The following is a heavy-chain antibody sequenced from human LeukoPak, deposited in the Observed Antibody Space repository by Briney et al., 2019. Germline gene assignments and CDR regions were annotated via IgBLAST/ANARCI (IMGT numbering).Heavy chain of an antibody. J-gene: IGHJ4*02. CDR2: IYYSGST. V-gene: IGHV4-39*07. CDR1: GGSISSSSYY. Sequence: SETLSLTCTVSGGSISSSSYYWGWIRQPPGKGLEWIGSIYYSGSTYYNPSLKSRVTISVDTSKNQFSLNLSSVTAADTAGYYCARGGLGDRVDYGAQGPLVTVPS. D-gene: IGHD3-10*01. CDR3: ARGGLGDRVDY.